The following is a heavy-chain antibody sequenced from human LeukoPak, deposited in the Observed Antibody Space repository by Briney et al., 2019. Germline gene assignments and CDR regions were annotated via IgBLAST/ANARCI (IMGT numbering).Heavy chain of an antibody. Sequence: GGSLRLSCAASGFTFSNAWMSWVRQAPGNRLEWVGRIKSKTDGGTTDYAAPVKGRFTISRDDSKNTLYLQMNSLKTEDTAVYYCTTLNSGYDWGGVRYWYFDLWGRGTLVTVSS. D-gene: IGHD5-12*01. CDR3: TTLNSGYDWGGVRYWYFDL. V-gene: IGHV3-15*01. CDR2: IKSKTDGGTT. CDR1: GFTFSNAW. J-gene: IGHJ2*01.